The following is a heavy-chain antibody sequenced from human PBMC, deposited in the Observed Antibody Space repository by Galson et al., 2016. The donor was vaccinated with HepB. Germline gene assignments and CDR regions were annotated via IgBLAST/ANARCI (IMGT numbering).Heavy chain of an antibody. V-gene: IGHV3-11*01. J-gene: IGHJ3*01. CDR3: ARDLGSTSAGFAFDL. CDR1: GFTFRDYH. Sequence: SLRLSCAASGFTFRDYHMGWIRQAPGKGLEWVSHIIGSGGNPDYADSVRGRFTISRDNAKGEMYLQMYSLKADDTARYYCARDLGSTSAGFAFDLWGQGTLVTVSS. D-gene: IGHD2-2*01. CDR2: IIGSGGNP.